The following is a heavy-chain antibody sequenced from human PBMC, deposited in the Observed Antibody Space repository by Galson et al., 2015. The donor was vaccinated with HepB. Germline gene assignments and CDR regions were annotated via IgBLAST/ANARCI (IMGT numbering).Heavy chain of an antibody. CDR2: INTSGGKT. J-gene: IGHJ4*02. Sequence: SLRLSCTASGFTFSSDAMSWVRQAPGKGLEWVSGINTSGGKTYYADSVKGRFTISRDNSTSTLYLQMNSLRAEDTALYYCAKGGLSNHGFDYWGQGTLVTVSS. CDR3: AKGGLSNHGFDY. V-gene: IGHV3-23*01. D-gene: IGHD2-8*01. CDR1: GFTFSSDA.